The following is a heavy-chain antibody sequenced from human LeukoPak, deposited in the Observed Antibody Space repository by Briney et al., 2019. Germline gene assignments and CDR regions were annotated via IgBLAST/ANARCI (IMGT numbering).Heavy chain of an antibody. CDR2: IYYSGST. CDR3: ARSYSSGWYGPYYFDY. J-gene: IGHJ4*02. CDR1: GASINTYY. D-gene: IGHD6-19*01. Sequence: SETLSLTCTVSGASINTYYWGWIRQPPGKGLEWIGSIYYSGSTYYNPSLKSRVTISVDTSKNQFSLKLSSVTAADTAVYYCARSYSSGWYGPYYFDYWGQGTLVTVSS. V-gene: IGHV4-39*01.